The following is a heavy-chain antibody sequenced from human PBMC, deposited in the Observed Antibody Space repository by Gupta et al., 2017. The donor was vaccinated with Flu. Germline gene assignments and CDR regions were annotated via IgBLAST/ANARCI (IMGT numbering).Heavy chain of an antibody. CDR1: S. Sequence: SMHCIRQGTGEGLELVSTISNRSKYINYANSVKGRFTITRDTAKNSQHLQMNRLRDEATAIYYCARLREGGTWFIDPWGQGTLVTVSS. D-gene: IGHD1-7*01. CDR3: ARLREGGTWFIDP. J-gene: IGHJ5*02. CDR2: ISNRSKYI. V-gene: IGHV3-21*06.